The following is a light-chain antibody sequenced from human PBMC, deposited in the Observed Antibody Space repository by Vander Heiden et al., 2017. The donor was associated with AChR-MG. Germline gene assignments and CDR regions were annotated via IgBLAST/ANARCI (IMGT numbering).Light chain of an antibody. CDR2: GDN. V-gene: IGLV1-40*01. Sequence: QSVLTQPPSVSGAPGPRVTISCTWISSHLRAGFDVHWYQQVPGTAPRLLIFGDNNRPSGVPDRFSRSKSGTSVSLAIAGLQAEDEADYYCQSYDSSRSSVVFGGGTKLTVL. CDR1: SSHLRAGFD. J-gene: IGLJ3*02. CDR3: QSYDSSRSSVV.